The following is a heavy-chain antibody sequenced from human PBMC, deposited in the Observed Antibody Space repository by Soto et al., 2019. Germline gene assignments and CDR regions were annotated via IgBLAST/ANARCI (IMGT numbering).Heavy chain of an antibody. CDR3: AKVPAAPGAYNWNYGMDV. CDR1: GFTFSSYA. Sequence: TGGSLRLSCAASGFTFSSYAMSWVRQAPGKGLEWVSAISGSGGSTYYADSVKGRFTISRDNSKNTLYLQMNSLRAEDTAVYYCAKVPAAPGAYNWNYGMDVWGQGTTVTVSS. V-gene: IGHV3-23*01. D-gene: IGHD1-20*01. CDR2: ISGSGGST. J-gene: IGHJ6*02.